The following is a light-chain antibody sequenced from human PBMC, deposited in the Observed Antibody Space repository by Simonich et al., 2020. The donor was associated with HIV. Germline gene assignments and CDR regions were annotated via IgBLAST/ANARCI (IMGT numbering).Light chain of an antibody. CDR1: QSVSSD. CDR2: GAS. Sequence: EIVMTQSPATLSVSPGERATLSCMASQSVSSDLAWYQHKPGQAPRLLIYGASTRATGSPARFSGSGSGTEFTLTISSMQSEDFAVYYCQQYNNWPPYTFAQGTKLEIK. CDR3: QQYNNWPPYT. J-gene: IGKJ2*01. V-gene: IGKV3-15*01.